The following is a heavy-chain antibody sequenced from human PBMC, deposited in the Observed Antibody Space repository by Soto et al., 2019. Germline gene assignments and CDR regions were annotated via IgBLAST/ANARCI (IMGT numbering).Heavy chain of an antibody. Sequence: PSETLSLTCAVYGGSFSGYYWSWIRQPPGKGLEWIGEINHSGSTNYNPSLKSRVTISVDTSKKQFSLKLSSVTAADTAVYYCARGGRGGRYPYYFDYWGQGTLVTVSS. J-gene: IGHJ4*02. CDR1: GGSFSGYY. D-gene: IGHD1-26*01. V-gene: IGHV4-34*01. CDR2: INHSGST. CDR3: ARGGRGGRYPYYFDY.